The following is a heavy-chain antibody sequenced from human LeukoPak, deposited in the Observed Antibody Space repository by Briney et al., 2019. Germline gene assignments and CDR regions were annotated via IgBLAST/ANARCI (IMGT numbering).Heavy chain of an antibody. CDR3: ARDRDYYYYYGMDV. J-gene: IGHJ6*02. Sequence: ETLSLTCTVSGGSISSGSYYWSWVRQAPRKGLEWVANIQQDGSDKYYVDSVKGRFTISRDNAKNSLYLQMNSLRAEDTAVYYCARDRDYYYYYGMDVWGQGTTVTVSS. CDR1: GGSISSGSYY. CDR2: IQQDGSDK. V-gene: IGHV3-7*01.